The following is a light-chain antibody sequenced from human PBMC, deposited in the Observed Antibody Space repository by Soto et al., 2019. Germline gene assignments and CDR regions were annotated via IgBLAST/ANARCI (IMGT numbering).Light chain of an antibody. CDR2: EVT. V-gene: IGLV2-8*01. CDR1: SSDVGGYNY. Sequence: QSDLTQPPSASGSPGQSVTISCTGTSSDVGGYNYVSWYQQYPGRAPKLMIYEVTKRPSGVPDRFSGSKSGNTASLTVSGLQAEDEADDYCSLYAASDSANFVFGGEGKGTVL. J-gene: IGLJ3*02. CDR3: SLYAASDSANFV.